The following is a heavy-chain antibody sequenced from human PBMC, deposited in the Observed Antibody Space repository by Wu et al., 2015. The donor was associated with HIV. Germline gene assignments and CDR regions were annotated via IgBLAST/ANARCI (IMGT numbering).Heavy chain of an antibody. V-gene: IGHV1-69*13. CDR1: GGTFSSYA. Sequence: QVQLVQSGAEVKKPGSSVKVSCKASGGTFSSYAISWVRQAPGQGLEWMGRIIPIFGTANYAQKFQGRVTITADESTSTAYMELSSLRSEDTAVYYCARDWEFGYGSGSYYSNQNYYYYGMDVWGQGTTVTVSS. CDR2: IIPIFGTA. J-gene: IGHJ6*02. CDR3: ARDWEFGYGSGSYYSNQNYYYYGMDV. D-gene: IGHD3-10*01.